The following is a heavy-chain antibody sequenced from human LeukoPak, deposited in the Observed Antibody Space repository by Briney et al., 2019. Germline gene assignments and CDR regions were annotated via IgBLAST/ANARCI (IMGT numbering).Heavy chain of an antibody. D-gene: IGHD3-22*01. V-gene: IGHV4-59*01. CDR2: IYYSGST. Sequence: SETLSLTCTASGFSISSYYLSWIRQPPGKGLEWVGYIYYSGSTNYNPSLKSRVTISVDTSKNQFSLKLSSVTAADTAVYYCASNYYDSSGYYHDYWGQGTLVTVSS. J-gene: IGHJ4*02. CDR1: GFSISSYY. CDR3: ASNYYDSSGYYHDY.